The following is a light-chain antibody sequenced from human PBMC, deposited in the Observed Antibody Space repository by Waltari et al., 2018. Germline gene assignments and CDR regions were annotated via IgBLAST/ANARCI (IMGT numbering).Light chain of an antibody. Sequence: DIQVPQSPSSLSASAGDTVTITCRTSQDITTDLSWYQQKPGKPPKRLIYGASNLGSGVPLRFSGSGSGTDFTLTVSSLRPEDFATYYCLQYNSRPLTFGGGTKVEIK. J-gene: IGKJ4*01. V-gene: IGKV1-17*01. CDR3: LQYNSRPLT. CDR1: QDITTD. CDR2: GAS.